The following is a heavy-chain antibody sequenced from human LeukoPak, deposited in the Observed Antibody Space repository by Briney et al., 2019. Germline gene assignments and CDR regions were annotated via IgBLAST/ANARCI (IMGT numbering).Heavy chain of an antibody. CDR3: ARVRRGTSPHYHYYMDV. J-gene: IGHJ6*03. V-gene: IGHV4-59*12. D-gene: IGHD3-16*01. Sequence: SETLSLTCTVSGGSISGYYWNWIRQPPGKGLEWIGYIYYSGNTNYNPSLKSRVTISVDTSKKQFSLKVTTVTAADTAVYYCARVRRGTSPHYHYYMDVWGKGTTVTVSS. CDR1: GGSISGYY. CDR2: IYYSGNT.